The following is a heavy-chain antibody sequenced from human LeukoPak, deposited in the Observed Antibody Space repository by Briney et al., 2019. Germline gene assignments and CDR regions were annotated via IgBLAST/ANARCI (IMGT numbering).Heavy chain of an antibody. Sequence: GGSLRLSCAASGFTFGSYAMSWVRQAPGKGLEWVSAISGSGGSTYYADSVKGRFTISRDNAKNTLHLQMNSLRAEDTAVYYCVRGGYRAYYVDYWGQGTLVTVSS. CDR1: GFTFGSYA. CDR2: ISGSGGST. D-gene: IGHD5-12*01. J-gene: IGHJ4*02. V-gene: IGHV3-23*01. CDR3: VRGGYRAYYVDY.